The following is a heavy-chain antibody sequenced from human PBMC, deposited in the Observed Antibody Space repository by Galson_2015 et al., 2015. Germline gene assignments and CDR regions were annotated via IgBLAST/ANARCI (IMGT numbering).Heavy chain of an antibody. CDR3: ARMAQHYYDSSGPGNAFDI. J-gene: IGHJ3*02. D-gene: IGHD3-22*01. CDR1: GYSFTSYW. V-gene: IGHV5-51*01. Sequence: QSGAEVKKPGESLKISCTGSGYSFTSYWIGWVRQMPGKGLEWMGIIYPGDSDTRYSPSFQGQVTISADKSISTAYLQWSSLKASDTAMYYCARMAQHYYDSSGPGNAFDIWGQGTMVTVSS. CDR2: IYPGDSDT.